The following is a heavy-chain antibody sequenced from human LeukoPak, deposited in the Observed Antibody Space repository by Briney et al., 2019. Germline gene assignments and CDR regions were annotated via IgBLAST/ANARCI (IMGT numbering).Heavy chain of an antibody. J-gene: IGHJ4*02. Sequence: QPGGSLRLSCAAAGFIFRNYWMGWVRQASGKGLEWVANINEDGSEKYYVDSVKGRFIISRDNAKNSLYLQMNILRAEDTAVFYCLSGSGHCGQGTLVTVSS. CDR1: GFIFRNYW. D-gene: IGHD3-10*01. CDR2: INEDGSEK. V-gene: IGHV3-7*01. CDR3: LSGSGH.